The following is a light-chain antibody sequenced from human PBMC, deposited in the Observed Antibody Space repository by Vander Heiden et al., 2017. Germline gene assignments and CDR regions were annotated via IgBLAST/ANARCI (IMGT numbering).Light chain of an antibody. CDR3: QQYGGSPYT. CDR1: QSVRSGY. J-gene: IGKJ2*01. Sequence: EIVSTQSPGTLSLSLGERATPSCRASQSVRSGYLAWYQQKPGQAPRLLIYAAFRATGIPDGFSGSGSGTDFTLTISRLETEDFAVYFCQQYGGSPYTFGQGTKLEIK. V-gene: IGKV3-20*01. CDR2: AA.